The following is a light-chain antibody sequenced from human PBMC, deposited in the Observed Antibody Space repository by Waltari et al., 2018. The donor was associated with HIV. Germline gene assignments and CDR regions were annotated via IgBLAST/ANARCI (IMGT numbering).Light chain of an antibody. CDR3: QQLRSYPRT. V-gene: IGKV1-9*01. Sequence: DIQLTQSPSFLSPSVGDRVTITCRAHQDITNFLVWYQQKPGKAPNLLIFAASTLQSGVPAWFLGSGSGTEFTLTISILQPEDFGTYFWQQLRSYPRTFGGGTKVEIK. CDR2: AAS. J-gene: IGKJ4*02. CDR1: QDITNF.